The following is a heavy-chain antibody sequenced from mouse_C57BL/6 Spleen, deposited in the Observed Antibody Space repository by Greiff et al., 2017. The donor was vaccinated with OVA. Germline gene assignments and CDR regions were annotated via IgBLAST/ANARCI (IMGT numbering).Heavy chain of an antibody. CDR3: ARATGFFDY. CDR2: ISSGSSTI. D-gene: IGHD2-2*01. V-gene: IGHV5-17*01. Sequence: DVKLVESGGGLVKPGGSLKLSCAASGFTFSDYGMHWVRQAPEQGLEWVAYISSGSSTIYYADTVKGRFTISRDNAKNTLFLQMTSLRSEDTAMYYCARATGFFDYWGQGTTLTVSS. CDR1: GFTFSDYG. J-gene: IGHJ2*01.